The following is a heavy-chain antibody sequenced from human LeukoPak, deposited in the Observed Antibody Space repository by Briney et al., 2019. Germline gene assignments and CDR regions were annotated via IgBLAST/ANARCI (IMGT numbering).Heavy chain of an antibody. J-gene: IGHJ3*02. Sequence: GESLKISRKGSGYRFTSYWIGWVRQMPGKGLEWMGIIYPGDSDTRYSPSFQGQVTISADKSISTAYLQWSSLKASDTAMYYCASWGASSEGRQDAFDIWGQGTMVTVSS. V-gene: IGHV5-51*01. CDR3: ASWGASSEGRQDAFDI. D-gene: IGHD3-22*01. CDR1: GYRFTSYW. CDR2: IYPGDSDT.